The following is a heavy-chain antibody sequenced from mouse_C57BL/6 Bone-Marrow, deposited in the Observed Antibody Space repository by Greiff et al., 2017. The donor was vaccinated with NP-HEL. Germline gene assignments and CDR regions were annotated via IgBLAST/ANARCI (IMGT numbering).Heavy chain of an antibody. Sequence: QVQLQQSGAELVRPGASVTLSCKASGYTFTDYEMHWVKQTPVHGLEWIGAIDPETGGTAYNQKFKGKAILTADKSSSTAYMELRSLTSEDSAVYYCTGVYYRWDFDYWGQGTTLTVSS. CDR2: IDPETGGT. CDR3: TGVYYRWDFDY. CDR1: GYTFTDYE. V-gene: IGHV1-15*01. D-gene: IGHD1-1*01. J-gene: IGHJ2*01.